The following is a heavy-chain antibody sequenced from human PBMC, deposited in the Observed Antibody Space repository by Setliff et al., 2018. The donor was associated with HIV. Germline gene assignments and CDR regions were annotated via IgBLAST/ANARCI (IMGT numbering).Heavy chain of an antibody. V-gene: IGHV1-2*02. CDR1: GYTFTDYY. Sequence: ASVKVSCKASGYTFTDYYIHWVRQAPGQGLEWMGWINPNTGVTTYALKFQGRVAITRDTSISTAYMELSRLGSDDTAVYHCARGELGYCSITSCYAGWFDPWGLGTLVTISS. CDR2: INPNTGVT. J-gene: IGHJ5*02. D-gene: IGHD2-2*01. CDR3: ARGELGYCSITSCYAGWFDP.